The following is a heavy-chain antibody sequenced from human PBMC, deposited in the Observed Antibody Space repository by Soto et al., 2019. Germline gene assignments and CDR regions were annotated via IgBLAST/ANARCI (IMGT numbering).Heavy chain of an antibody. V-gene: IGHV3-21*01. Sequence: EVQLVESGGGLVKPGGSLSLSCAASGFTFSSYSMNWVRQAPGKGLEWVSSISSSSSYIYYAASVKGRCTISRDNAKNSLYLQMNSLRAEDTAVYYCARVERAYCGGDCYDYWGQGTLVTVSS. CDR2: ISSSSSYI. J-gene: IGHJ4*02. D-gene: IGHD2-21*01. CDR3: ARVERAYCGGDCYDY. CDR1: GFTFSSYS.